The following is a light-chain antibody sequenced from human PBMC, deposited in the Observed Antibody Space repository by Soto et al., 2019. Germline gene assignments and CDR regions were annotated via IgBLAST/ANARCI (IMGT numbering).Light chain of an antibody. J-gene: IGKJ1*01. CDR3: QQYGDSPLT. Sequence: EIVMTQSPATLSVSPGERATLSCRASQSVSNNYLAWYQQKPGQAPRLLIYGASTRAAGIPDRFSGSGSGTDFTLTISRLEPEDFAVYYCQQYGDSPLTFGQGTKVDIK. CDR1: QSVSNNY. CDR2: GAS. V-gene: IGKV3-20*01.